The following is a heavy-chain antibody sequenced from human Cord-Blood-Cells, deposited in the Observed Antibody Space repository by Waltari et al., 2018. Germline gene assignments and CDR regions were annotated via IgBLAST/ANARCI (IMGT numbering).Heavy chain of an antibody. V-gene: IGHV1-2*02. J-gene: IGHJ4*02. CDR1: GYTLTGYY. CDR2: INPNSGGT. CDR3: ARDSTDYDFWSGFDY. D-gene: IGHD3-3*01. Sequence: QVQLVQSGAEVKKPGASVKVSCKASGYTLTGYYMHWVRQAPGQGLEWMGWINPNSGGTNYAQKFQGRVTMTRDTSISTAYMELSRLRSDDTAVYYCARDSTDYDFWSGFDYWGQGTLVTVSS.